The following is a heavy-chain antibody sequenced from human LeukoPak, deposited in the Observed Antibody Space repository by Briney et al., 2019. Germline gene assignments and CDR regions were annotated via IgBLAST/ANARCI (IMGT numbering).Heavy chain of an antibody. Sequence: PGRSLRLSCAASGFTFSSYGMHWVRQAPGKGLEWVAVISYDGSNKYYADSVKGRFTISRDNSKNTLYLQMNSLRAEDTAVYYCAKDLPNGSGWTPVFDYWGQGTLVTVSS. CDR1: GFTFSSYG. V-gene: IGHV3-30*18. CDR3: AKDLPNGSGWTPVFDY. D-gene: IGHD6-19*01. CDR2: ISYDGSNK. J-gene: IGHJ4*02.